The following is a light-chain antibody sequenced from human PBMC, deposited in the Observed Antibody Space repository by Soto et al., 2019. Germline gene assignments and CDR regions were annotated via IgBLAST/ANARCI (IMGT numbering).Light chain of an antibody. CDR3: AAWDDSLNGWV. J-gene: IGLJ3*02. V-gene: IGLV1-44*01. CDR2: SNN. Sequence: QSVLTQPPSASGTPGQRVTISCSGSSFNIGSNYVYWYQQLPGTAPKLLIYSNNQRPSGVPDRFSGSKSGTSASLAISGLQSEDEADYYCAAWDDSLNGWVFGGGTKLTVL. CDR1: SFNIGSNY.